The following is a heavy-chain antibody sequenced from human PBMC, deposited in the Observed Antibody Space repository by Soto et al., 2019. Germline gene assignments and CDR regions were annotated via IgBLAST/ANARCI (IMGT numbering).Heavy chain of an antibody. Sequence: GGSLRLSCAASGFTFSNYAMHWVRQALGKGLEWVAVIAYDGSKKYYADSVKGRFTISRDNFRNTLYLEMNSLRVEDTAVYYCATVSDSSGFFTAFNDWGQGTLVTVSS. D-gene: IGHD3-22*01. CDR1: GFTFSNYA. V-gene: IGHV3-30-3*01. CDR3: ATVSDSSGFFTAFND. J-gene: IGHJ4*02. CDR2: IAYDGSKK.